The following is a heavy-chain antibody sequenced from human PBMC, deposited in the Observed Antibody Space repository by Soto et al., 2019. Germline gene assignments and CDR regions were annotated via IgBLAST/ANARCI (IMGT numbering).Heavy chain of an antibody. CDR3: ARDNQQWLVRGNWFDP. CDR1: GFTFSSYS. D-gene: IGHD6-19*01. V-gene: IGHV3-48*02. CDR2: ISSSSSTI. J-gene: IGHJ5*02. Sequence: GSLRLSCAASGFTFSSYSMNWVRQAPGKGLEWVSYISSSSSTIYYADSVKGRFTISRDNAKNSLYLQMNSLRDEDTAVYYCARDNQQWLVRGNWFDPWGQGTLVTVSS.